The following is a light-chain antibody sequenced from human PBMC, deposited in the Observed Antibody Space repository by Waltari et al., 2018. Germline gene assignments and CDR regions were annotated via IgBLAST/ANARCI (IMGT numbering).Light chain of an antibody. CDR2: DVS. V-gene: IGLV2-14*03. Sequence: QSALTQPASVSGSPGQSITSSCTGTSSDVGGYNSVAWYQDHPGQAPKVIIYDVSDRPSGISERFSSSTSCNTASLTVSGLQAEDAADYYCSSQSSDNVVLFGGGSTLTVL. J-gene: IGLJ2*01. CDR3: SSQSSDNVVL. CDR1: SSDVGGYNS.